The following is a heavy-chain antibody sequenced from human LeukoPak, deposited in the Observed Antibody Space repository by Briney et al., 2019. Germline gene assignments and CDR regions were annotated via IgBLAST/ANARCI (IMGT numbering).Heavy chain of an antibody. CDR3: TASDHLYCSSISCHFDY. D-gene: IGHD2-2*01. J-gene: IGHJ4*02. Sequence: GGSLRLSCTASGFTFGDYVMSWVRQAPGKGLEWVGFIRSKAYGGTTQHAASVKGRFTISRDDSKSIAYLQMNSLKTEDTAVYYCTASDHLYCSSISCHFDYWGQGTLVTVSS. CDR1: GFTFGDYV. V-gene: IGHV3-49*04. CDR2: IRSKAYGGTT.